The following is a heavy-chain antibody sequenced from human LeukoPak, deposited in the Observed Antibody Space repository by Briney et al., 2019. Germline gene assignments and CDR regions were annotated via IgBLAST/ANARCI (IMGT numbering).Heavy chain of an antibody. CDR2: IYYSGST. Sequence: PSQTLSLTCTVSGGSISSGGYYWSWIRQHPGKGLEWIGYIYYSGSTNYNPSLKSRVTMSVDTSKNQFSLNLSSVTAADTAVYYCARDLCDSSGSQYYFDYWGQGTLVTVSS. J-gene: IGHJ4*02. CDR3: ARDLCDSSGSQYYFDY. V-gene: IGHV4-61*08. D-gene: IGHD5-18*01. CDR1: GGSISSGGYY.